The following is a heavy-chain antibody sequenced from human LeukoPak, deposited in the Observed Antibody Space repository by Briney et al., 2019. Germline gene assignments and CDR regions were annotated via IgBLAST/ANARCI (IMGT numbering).Heavy chain of an antibody. CDR2: INPSGGTT. CDR1: GYTFTAYY. CDR3: ARDGHRRDGYNLIDY. V-gene: IGHV1-46*01. D-gene: IGHD5-24*01. J-gene: IGHJ4*02. Sequence: ASVKVSCKASGYTFTAYYMHWVRQAPGRGLEWMGIINPSGGTTSYAQKFQGRVTITTDESTSTAYMELSSLRSEDTAVYYCARDGHRRDGYNLIDYWGQGTLVTVSS.